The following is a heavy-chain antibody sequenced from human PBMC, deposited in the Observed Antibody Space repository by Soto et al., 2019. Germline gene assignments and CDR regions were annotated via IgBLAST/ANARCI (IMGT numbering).Heavy chain of an antibody. CDR1: GFTFSSYA. CDR3: ARELDGIDV. Sequence: GGSLRLSCAASGFTFSSYAMSWIRQAPGKGPEWVSAISGSGGSTYYEDSVKGRFTISRDNSKSTLYLQMNSLRAEDTAVYYCARELDGIDVWGQGTTVTVSS. V-gene: IGHV3-23*01. CDR2: ISGSGGST. J-gene: IGHJ6*02.